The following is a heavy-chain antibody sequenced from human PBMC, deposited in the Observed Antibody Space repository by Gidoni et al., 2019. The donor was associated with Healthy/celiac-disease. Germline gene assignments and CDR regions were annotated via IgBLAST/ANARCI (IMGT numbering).Heavy chain of an antibody. J-gene: IGHJ4*02. CDR2: TRNKANSYTT. CDR1: GFTFSDHY. D-gene: IGHD6-19*01. V-gene: IGHV3-72*01. CDR3: AVLLNIAVAREVDY. Sequence: EVQLVESGGGLVQPGGSLRLSCAASGFTFSDHYMDWVRQAPGKGLEWVGRTRNKANSYTTEYAASVKGRFTISRDDSKNSLYLQMNSLKTEDTAVYYCAVLLNIAVAREVDYWGQGTLVTVSS.